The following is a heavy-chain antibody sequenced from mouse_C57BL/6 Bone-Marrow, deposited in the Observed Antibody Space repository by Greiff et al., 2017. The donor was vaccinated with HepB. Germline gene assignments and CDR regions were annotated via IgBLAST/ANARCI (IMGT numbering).Heavy chain of an antibody. CDR1: GFSFTSYA. V-gene: IGHV2-9-1*01. D-gene: IGHD2-4*01. J-gene: IGHJ4*01. CDR2: IWTGGGT. Sequence: VQVVESGPGLVAPSQSLSITCTVSGFSFTSYAISWVRQPPGKGLEWLGVIWTGGGTNYNSALKSRLSISKDNSKSQVFLKMNSLQTDDTARYYCARRDYDYPYAMDYWGQGTSVTVSS. CDR3: ARRDYDYPYAMDY.